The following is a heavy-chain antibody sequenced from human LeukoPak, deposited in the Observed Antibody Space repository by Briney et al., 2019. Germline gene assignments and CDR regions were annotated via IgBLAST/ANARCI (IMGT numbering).Heavy chain of an antibody. CDR3: PRDYAGNDY. J-gene: IGHJ4*02. CDR2: IKQDGSDT. V-gene: IGHV3-7*01. D-gene: IGHD4-23*01. Sequence: GGSLRLSCGSSGFTFSTYWMSWVRQARGRGVASMANIKQDGSDTYYVDSVKGTFTISRDNAKTSLYLQMNSLRAEAPAMYYCPRDYAGNDYWGQGTLVTVSS. CDR1: GFTFSTYW.